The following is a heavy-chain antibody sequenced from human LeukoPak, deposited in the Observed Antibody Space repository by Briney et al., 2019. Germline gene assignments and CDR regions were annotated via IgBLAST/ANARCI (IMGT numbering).Heavy chain of an antibody. D-gene: IGHD3-10*01. CDR2: IYSGDNT. CDR3: ARASGGRYYYYYYMDV. J-gene: IGHJ6*03. V-gene: IGHV3-66*02. CDR1: GFTASPNY. Sequence: GGSLRLARAAAGFTASPNYMNWVRQAPGKGLEWVSVIYSGDNTYYADSVKGRFTISRDNSKNTLYLQMNSLRTEDTAVYYCARASGGRYYYYYYMDVWGKGTTVTVSS.